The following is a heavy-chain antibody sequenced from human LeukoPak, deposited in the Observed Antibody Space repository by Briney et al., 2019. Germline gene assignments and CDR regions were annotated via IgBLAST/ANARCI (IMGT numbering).Heavy chain of an antibody. Sequence: PGGSLRLSCAASGFTFSSYAMNWVRQAPGKGLDWVSGISGSGGGTYYADSVTGRFTISRDSSKNTLSLQMNSLRAEDTAIYYCAKGNIPRNYYFDYWGQGTLVTVSS. V-gene: IGHV3-23*01. CDR2: ISGSGGGT. CDR3: AKGNIPRNYYFDY. J-gene: IGHJ4*02. CDR1: GFTFSSYA.